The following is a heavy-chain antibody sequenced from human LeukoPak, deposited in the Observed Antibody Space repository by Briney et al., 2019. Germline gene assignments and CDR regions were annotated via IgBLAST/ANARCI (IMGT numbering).Heavy chain of an antibody. CDR1: GFTFDDYA. Sequence: GRSLRLSCAASGFTFDDYAMHWVRQAPGKGLEWVSGISWNSGSIGYADSVKGRFTISRDNAKTSLYLQMNSLRAEDTALYYCAKSMVRGVIITLDYWGQGTLVTVSS. D-gene: IGHD3-10*01. J-gene: IGHJ4*02. CDR3: AKSMVRGVIITLDY. CDR2: ISWNSGSI. V-gene: IGHV3-9*01.